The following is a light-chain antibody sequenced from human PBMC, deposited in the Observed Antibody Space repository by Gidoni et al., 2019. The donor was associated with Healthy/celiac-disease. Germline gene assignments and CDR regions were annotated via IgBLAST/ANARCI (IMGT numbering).Light chain of an antibody. J-gene: IGKJ1*01. CDR1: QGIRND. CDR3: LQDYNYPRT. V-gene: IGKV1-6*01. CDR2: AAS. Sequence: AIQMTQSPSSLSASVGDRVTITCRASQGIRNDLGWYQQKQGKAPKLLIYAASSLQSGVPSRFSGSGSGTDFTLTISSLQPEDFATDYCLQDYNYPRTFGQGTKVEIK.